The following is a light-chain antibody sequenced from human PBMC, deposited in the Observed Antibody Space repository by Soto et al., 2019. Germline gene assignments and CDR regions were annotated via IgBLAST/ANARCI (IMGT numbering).Light chain of an antibody. CDR1: QSVSSY. V-gene: IGKV3-11*01. Sequence: EIVLTQSPATLSLSPGERATLSCRASQSVSSYLAWYQQKPGQAPRLLIYDASNRATGIPARFSGSGSGTDFTLTISSLEPEDFAVYYCHQRSNWPHFGQGTRLEIK. CDR2: DAS. CDR3: HQRSNWPH. J-gene: IGKJ5*01.